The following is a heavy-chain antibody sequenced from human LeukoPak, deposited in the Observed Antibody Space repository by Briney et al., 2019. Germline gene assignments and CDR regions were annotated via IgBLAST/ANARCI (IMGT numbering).Heavy chain of an antibody. J-gene: IGHJ4*02. Sequence: SETLSLTCAVYGGSFSGYYWSWIRRPPGKGLEWIGEINHSGSTNYNPSLKSRVTISVDTSKNQFSLKLSSVTAADTAVYYCARGAPRYCSSTSCYGGDYWGQGTLVTVSS. CDR3: ARGAPRYCSSTSCYGGDY. CDR2: INHSGST. D-gene: IGHD2-2*01. V-gene: IGHV4-34*01. CDR1: GGSFSGYY.